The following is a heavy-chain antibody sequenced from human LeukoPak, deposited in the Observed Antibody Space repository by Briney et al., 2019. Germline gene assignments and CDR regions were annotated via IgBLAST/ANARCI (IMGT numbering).Heavy chain of an antibody. CDR3: AKDLWEYQLVGGYYFDY. Sequence: PGGSLRLSCAASGFTFSNYGIHWVRQAPGKGLEWVAVISYDGSNKYFADSVKGRFTISRDNSKNTLYLQMNSLRAEDTAVYYCAKDLWEYQLVGGYYFDYWGQGTLVTVSS. D-gene: IGHD2-2*01. CDR2: ISYDGSNK. CDR1: GFTFSNYG. J-gene: IGHJ4*02. V-gene: IGHV3-30*18.